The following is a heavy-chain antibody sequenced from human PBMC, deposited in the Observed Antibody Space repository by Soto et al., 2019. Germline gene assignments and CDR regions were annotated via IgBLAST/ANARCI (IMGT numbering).Heavy chain of an antibody. V-gene: IGHV3-48*03. CDR1: GFTFSSYE. CDR2: ISSSGSTK. CDR3: ARVHRNFYYNGMDV. J-gene: IGHJ6*02. Sequence: ALRLSCEGSGFTFSSYEMNWVRQAPGKGLEWVSYISSSGSTKNYADSVKGRFTISRDNVKNSLYLQMNSLRAKDTAVYYCARVHRNFYYNGMDVWGQGTTVTVSS.